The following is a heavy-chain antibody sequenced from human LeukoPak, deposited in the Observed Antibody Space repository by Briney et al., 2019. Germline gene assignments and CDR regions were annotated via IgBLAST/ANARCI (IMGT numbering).Heavy chain of an antibody. V-gene: IGHV3-15*01. J-gene: IGHJ4*02. Sequence: GGSLRLSCAASGFTFTKTWMTWVREAPGKGLEWVGRIKSITDDGTTDYAASVKGRFIISRDDLKNTLYLQMNSLKTEDTAVYYCNTVWLGYWGQGTLVTVSS. D-gene: IGHD6-19*01. CDR1: GFTFTKTW. CDR3: NTVWLGY. CDR2: IKSITDDGTT.